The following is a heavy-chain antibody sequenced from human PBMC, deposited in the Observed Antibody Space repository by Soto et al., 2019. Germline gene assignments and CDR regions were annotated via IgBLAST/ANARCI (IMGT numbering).Heavy chain of an antibody. CDR2: ISYDGSNK. Sequence: PGGSLRLSCAASGFTFSSYAMHWVRQAPGKGLEWVAVISYDGSNKYYADSVKGRFTVSRDDSKNTLYLQMNSLRTEDTAVYYCVRASGMDVWGQGTTVTV. CDR1: GFTFSSYA. V-gene: IGHV3-30-3*01. CDR3: VRASGMDV. J-gene: IGHJ6*02.